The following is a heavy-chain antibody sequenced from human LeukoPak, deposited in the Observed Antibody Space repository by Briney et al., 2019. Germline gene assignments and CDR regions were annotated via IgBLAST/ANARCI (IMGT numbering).Heavy chain of an antibody. D-gene: IGHD5-24*01. CDR3: AKDRTWRQLNYYFDY. CDR2: ISGGGVTT. Sequence: GGSLRLSCAASGFTFSTYAMNWVRQAPGRGPEWVSSISGGGVTTNYADSVKGRFTISRDNSKNTLYLQMNSLRVEDTAVYYCAKDRTWRQLNYYFDYWGQGTLVTVSS. V-gene: IGHV3-23*01. CDR1: GFTFSTYA. J-gene: IGHJ4*02.